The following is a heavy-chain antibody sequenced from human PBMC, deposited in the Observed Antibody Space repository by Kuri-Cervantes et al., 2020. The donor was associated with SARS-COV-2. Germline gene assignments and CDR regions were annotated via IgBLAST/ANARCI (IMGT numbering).Heavy chain of an antibody. CDR1: GGSFSGYY. V-gene: IGHV3-23*01. CDR2: ISGSGGST. J-gene: IGHJ3*02. Sequence: LSLTCAVYGGSFSGYYWSWIRQPPGKGLEWVSAISGSGGSTYYADSVKGRFTISRDNSKNTLYLQMNSLRAEDTAVYYCAGGIAATNAFDIWGQGTMVTVSS. D-gene: IGHD6-13*01. CDR3: AGGIAATNAFDI.